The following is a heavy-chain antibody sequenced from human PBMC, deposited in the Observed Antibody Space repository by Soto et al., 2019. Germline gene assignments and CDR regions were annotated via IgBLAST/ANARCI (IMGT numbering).Heavy chain of an antibody. J-gene: IGHJ6*02. D-gene: IGHD5-18*01. CDR3: AKDVDTAMVTGNYYYYYGMDV. V-gene: IGHV3-30*18. CDR2: ISYDGSNK. CDR1: GFTFSSYG. Sequence: PGGSLRLSCAASGFTFSSYGMHWVRQAPGKGLEWVAVISYDGSNKYYADSVKGRFTISRDNSKNTLYLQMNSLRAEDTAVYYCAKDVDTAMVTGNYYYYYGMDVWGQGTTVTVSS.